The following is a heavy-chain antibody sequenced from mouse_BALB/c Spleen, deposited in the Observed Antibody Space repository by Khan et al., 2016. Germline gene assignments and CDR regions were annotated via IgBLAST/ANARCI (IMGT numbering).Heavy chain of an antibody. Sequence: VQLKQSGAELVKPGASVKLSCTASGFSIQDTYIHWVRQRPEQGLDWIGRIDPPNDNTKYDPKFQGKATITADTSSNTAYLQLNSLTYEDTAVYYCARMYYGDYWGQGTTLTGSS. J-gene: IGHJ2*01. CDR2: IDPPNDNT. V-gene: IGHV14-3*02. CDR3: ARMYYGDY. D-gene: IGHD1-1*01. CDR1: GFSIQDTY.